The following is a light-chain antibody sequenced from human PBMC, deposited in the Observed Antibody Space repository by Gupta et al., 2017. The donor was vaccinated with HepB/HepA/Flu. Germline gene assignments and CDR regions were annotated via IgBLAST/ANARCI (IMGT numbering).Light chain of an antibody. Sequence: DIQMTQSPSTLSASVGDRVTITCRASQSISTWLAWYQQKPGKVPKLLIYKASSLETGVPSRFSGSGSGTEFTLTISSLQPDDFATYYCQQDNYYSITFGQGSKLEIK. CDR3: QQDNYYSIT. CDR1: QSISTW. V-gene: IGKV1-5*03. J-gene: IGKJ2*01. CDR2: KAS.